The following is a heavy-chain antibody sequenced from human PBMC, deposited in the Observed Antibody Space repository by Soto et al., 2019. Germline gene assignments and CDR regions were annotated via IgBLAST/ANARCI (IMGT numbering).Heavy chain of an antibody. J-gene: IGHJ6*02. Sequence: PSETLSLTCTVSGGSISSSSYYWGWIRQPPGKGLEWIGSIYYSGSTYYNPSLKSRVTISVDTSKNQFSLKLSSVTAADTAVYYCASQTDLWFGELFSHYYYGMDVWGQGTTVTVSS. D-gene: IGHD3-10*01. CDR3: ASQTDLWFGELFSHYYYGMDV. CDR2: IYYSGST. CDR1: GGSISSSSYY. V-gene: IGHV4-39*07.